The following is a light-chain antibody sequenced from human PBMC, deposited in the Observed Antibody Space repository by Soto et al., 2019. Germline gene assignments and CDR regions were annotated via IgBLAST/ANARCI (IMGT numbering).Light chain of an antibody. J-gene: IGLJ1*01. V-gene: IGLV2-14*01. CDR1: SSDVGDYNY. CDR2: EVS. Sequence: QSALTQPASVSGSPGQSITISCAGTSSDVGDYNYVSWYQQHSGKAPKLIIYEVSNRPSGVSNRFSGSESGNTASLTISGLQAEDEADYFCSSYTSSNTYVFGTGTKVTVL. CDR3: SSYTSSNTYV.